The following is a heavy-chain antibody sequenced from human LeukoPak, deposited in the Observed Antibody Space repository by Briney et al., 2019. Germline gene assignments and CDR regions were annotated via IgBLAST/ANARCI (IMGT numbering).Heavy chain of an antibody. CDR2: INPNSGDT. CDR1: GYTFTSYG. J-gene: IGHJ4*02. D-gene: IGHD3-10*02. CDR3: ARGAPITMFRGVTLAPDY. Sequence: GASVKVSCKASGYTFTSYGISWVRQAPGQGLEWMGWINPNSGDTNYAQTFQGGVTLTRDTSFTTAYMELTRLRSDDTAVYYCARGAPITMFRGVTLAPDYWGQGTLVSVSS. V-gene: IGHV1-2*02.